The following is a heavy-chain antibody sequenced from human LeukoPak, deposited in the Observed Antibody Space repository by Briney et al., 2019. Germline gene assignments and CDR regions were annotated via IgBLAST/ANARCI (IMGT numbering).Heavy chain of an antibody. Sequence: SSETLSLTCTVSGGSISSGSYYWSWIRQPAGKGLEWIGYIYYSGSTNYNPSLKSRVTISVDTSKNQFSLKLSSVTAADTAVYYCARLRGSYPPTYFDYWGQGTLVTVSS. CDR1: GGSISSGSYY. CDR2: IYYSGST. D-gene: IGHD3-16*02. J-gene: IGHJ4*02. CDR3: ARLRGSYPPTYFDY. V-gene: IGHV4-61*10.